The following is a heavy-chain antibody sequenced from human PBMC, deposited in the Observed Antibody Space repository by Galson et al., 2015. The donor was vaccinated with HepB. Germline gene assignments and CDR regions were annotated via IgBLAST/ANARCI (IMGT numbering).Heavy chain of an antibody. CDR3: ARLGAGSGSSDY. CDR1: GFTFNTYW. V-gene: IGHV3-7*03. D-gene: IGHD3-10*01. CDR2: IKQDGSER. Sequence: SLRLSCAASGFTFNTYWMSWVRQAPGKGLEWVGNIKQDGSERFYVDSVRGRFTISRDNANNSLYLQMNYLGGDDTAIYYCARLGAGSGSSDYWSQGTLVTVSS. J-gene: IGHJ4*02.